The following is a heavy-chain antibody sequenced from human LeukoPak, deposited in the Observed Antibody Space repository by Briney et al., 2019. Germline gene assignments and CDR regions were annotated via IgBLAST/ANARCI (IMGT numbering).Heavy chain of an antibody. D-gene: IGHD3-22*01. CDR1: GFTFSSYA. V-gene: IGHV3-23*01. J-gene: IGHJ4*02. CDR2: ISGSGGST. Sequence: GGSLRLSCAASGFTFSSYAMSWVRQAPGKGLEWVSAISGSGGSTYYADSVKGRFTISRDNSKNSLYLRMNSLRTEDTALYYCAKDRGYYDSSGYQEDWGQGTLVTVSS. CDR3: AKDRGYYDSSGYQED.